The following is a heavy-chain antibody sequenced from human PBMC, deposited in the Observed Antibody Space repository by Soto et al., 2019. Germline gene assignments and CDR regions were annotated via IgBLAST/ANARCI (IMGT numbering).Heavy chain of an antibody. Sequence: QVQLVESGGGVVQPGRSLRLSCAASGFTFSSYGMHWVRQAPGKGLEWVAVISYDGSNKYYADSVKGRFTISRDNSKNTLYLQMNSLRAEDTAVYYCAKGKLMVYAMVDYWGQGTLVTVSS. CDR2: ISYDGSNK. D-gene: IGHD2-8*01. CDR3: AKGKLMVYAMVDY. J-gene: IGHJ4*02. V-gene: IGHV3-30*18. CDR1: GFTFSSYG.